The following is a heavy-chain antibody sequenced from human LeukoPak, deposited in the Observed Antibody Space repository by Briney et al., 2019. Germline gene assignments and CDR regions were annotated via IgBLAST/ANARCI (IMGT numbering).Heavy chain of an antibody. Sequence: ASVKVSCKASGYTFTSYGINWVRQAPGQALEGMGWISAYNGNTNYAQKLQGRVTMTTDTSTSTAYMELRSLRSDDTAVYYCARDRSYDILTGYPDNDAFDIWGQGTMVTVSS. CDR1: GYTFTSYG. CDR3: ARDRSYDILTGYPDNDAFDI. D-gene: IGHD3-9*01. J-gene: IGHJ3*02. CDR2: ISAYNGNT. V-gene: IGHV1-18*01.